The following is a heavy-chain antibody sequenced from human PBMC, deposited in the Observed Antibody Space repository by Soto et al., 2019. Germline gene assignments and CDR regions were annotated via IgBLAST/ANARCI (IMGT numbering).Heavy chain of an antibody. Sequence: ASVKVSCKASGYTFSRYGISWVGQAPGQGLEWMGWISTYNANIKYVQKFHDRITMTTDTYTNIVYMELRSLTSDDTAVYYCAREGYCSSGCCAFYSHDFFGMDLWG. CDR1: GYTFSRYG. CDR2: ISTYNANI. CDR3: AREGYCSSGCCAFYSHDFFGMDL. J-gene: IGHJ6*02. V-gene: IGHV1-18*01. D-gene: IGHD2-15*01.